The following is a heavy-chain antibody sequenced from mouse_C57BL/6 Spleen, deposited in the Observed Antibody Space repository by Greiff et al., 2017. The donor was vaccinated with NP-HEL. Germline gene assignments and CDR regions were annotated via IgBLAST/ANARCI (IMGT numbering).Heavy chain of an antibody. Sequence: QVQLQQSGPELVKPGASVKISCKASGYAFSSSWMNWVKQRPGKGLEWIGRIYPGDGDTNYNGKFKGKATLTADKSSSTAYMQLSSLTSEDSAVYFCARRGYDYDGGHGYYYAMDYWGQGTSVTVSS. J-gene: IGHJ4*01. CDR1: GYAFSSSW. V-gene: IGHV1-82*01. CDR3: ARRGYDYDGGHGYYYAMDY. CDR2: IYPGDGDT. D-gene: IGHD2-4*01.